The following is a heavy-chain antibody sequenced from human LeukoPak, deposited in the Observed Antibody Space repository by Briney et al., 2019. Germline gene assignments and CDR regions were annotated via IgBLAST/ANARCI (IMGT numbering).Heavy chain of an antibody. J-gene: IGHJ5*02. V-gene: IGHV4-31*03. CDR3: ARDRGGYSGYDYSGHEFDP. CDR1: GGSISSGGYY. CDR2: IYYSGST. Sequence: SETLSLTCTVSGGSISSGGYYWSWIRQHPGKGLEWIGYIYYSGSTYYNPSLKSRVTISVDTSKNQFSLKLSSVTAADTAVYYCARDRGGYSGYDYSGHEFDPWGQGTLVTVSS. D-gene: IGHD5-12*01.